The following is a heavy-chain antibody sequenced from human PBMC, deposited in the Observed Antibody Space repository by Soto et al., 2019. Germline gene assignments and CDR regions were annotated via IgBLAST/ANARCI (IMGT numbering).Heavy chain of an antibody. CDR3: ARAGDTAMATGFDY. J-gene: IGHJ4*02. D-gene: IGHD5-18*01. CDR2: INPNSGGT. Sequence: GASVKVSCKASGYTFTGYYMHWVRQAPGQGLEWMGWINPNSGGTNYAQKFQGWVTMTRDTSISTAYMELSRLRSDDTAVYYCARAGDTAMATGFDYWGQGTLVTVSS. CDR1: GYTFTGYY. V-gene: IGHV1-2*04.